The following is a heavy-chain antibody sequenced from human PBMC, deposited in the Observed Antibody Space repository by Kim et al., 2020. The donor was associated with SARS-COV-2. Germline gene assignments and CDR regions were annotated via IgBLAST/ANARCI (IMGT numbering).Heavy chain of an antibody. Sequence: ADRGTGGVTLYRDNSTNTLYLQMSSLRAEDTAVYYCARDHLGGATSYGMDVWGQGTTVTVSS. CDR3: ARDHLGGATSYGMDV. J-gene: IGHJ6*02. V-gene: IGHV3-30*07. D-gene: IGHD1-26*01.